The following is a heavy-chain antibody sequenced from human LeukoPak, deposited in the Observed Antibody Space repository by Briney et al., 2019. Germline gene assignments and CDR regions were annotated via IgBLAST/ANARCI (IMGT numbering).Heavy chain of an antibody. CDR2: IIPIFGTA. CDR3: AIPAQGLFWHWGGDY. J-gene: IGHJ4*01. D-gene: IGHD3/OR15-3a*01. V-gene: IGHV1-69*05. Sequence: LVKVSCKASGGTFSSYAISWVRQAPGQGLEWMGGIIPIFGTANYAQKFQGRVTITTDESTSTAYMELSSLRSEDTAVYYCAIPAQGLFWHWGGDYWGQEPWSPSPQ. CDR1: GGTFSSYA.